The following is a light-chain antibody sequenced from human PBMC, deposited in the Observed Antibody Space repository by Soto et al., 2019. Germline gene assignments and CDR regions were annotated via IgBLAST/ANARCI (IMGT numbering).Light chain of an antibody. CDR3: QQYVNSPIT. CDR2: DAS. J-gene: IGKJ5*01. Sequence: EIVLTQSPGTLSLSPGERATLSCRASQSVSRNYLAWFQQKPGQAPRLLIYDASTRATGIPDKFGGSGSGTDFTLTISRLEPEDFAVYYCQQYVNSPITFGQGTRL. V-gene: IGKV3-20*01. CDR1: QSVSRNY.